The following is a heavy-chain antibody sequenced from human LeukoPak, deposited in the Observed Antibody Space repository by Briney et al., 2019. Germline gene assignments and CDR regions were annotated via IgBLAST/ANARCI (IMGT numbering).Heavy chain of an antibody. V-gene: IGHV4-34*01. D-gene: IGHD5-12*01. J-gene: IGHJ2*01. CDR2: INHSGST. Sequence: SETLSLTCAVYGGSFSGYYWSWIRQPPGNGLEWIGEINHSGSTNYNPSLKSRVTISVDTSKNQLSLKLSSVTAADTAVYYCARLRGVYGWYFDLWGRGTLVTVSS. CDR3: ARLRGVYGWYFDL. CDR1: GGSFSGYY.